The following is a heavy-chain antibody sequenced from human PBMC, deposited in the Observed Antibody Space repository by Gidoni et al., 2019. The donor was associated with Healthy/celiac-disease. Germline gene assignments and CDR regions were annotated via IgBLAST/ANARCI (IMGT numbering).Heavy chain of an antibody. Sequence: QVQLQQWGAGLLKPSETLSLTCAVYGGSFSGYYWSWIRQPPGKGLEWIGEINHSGSTNYNPSLKSRVTISVDTSKNQFSLKLSSVTAADTAVYYCARGSVYCSGGSCYFDYWGQGTLVTVSS. CDR2: INHSGST. CDR3: ARGSVYCSGGSCYFDY. D-gene: IGHD2-15*01. J-gene: IGHJ4*02. CDR1: GGSFSGYY. V-gene: IGHV4-34*01.